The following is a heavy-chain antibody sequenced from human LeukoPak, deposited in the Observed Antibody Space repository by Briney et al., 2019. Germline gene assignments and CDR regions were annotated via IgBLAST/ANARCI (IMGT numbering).Heavy chain of an antibody. V-gene: IGHV1-8*01. Sequence: ASVKVSCKASGYTFTSCDINWVRQATGRGLECMGWMNPNSGNTGYGQSLQGRITMTRDISIGTAYIELSNLTSEDTAIYYCTRGSSGRRDNWGQGTLVTVSA. D-gene: IGHD6-19*01. CDR2: MNPNSGNT. CDR3: TRGSSGRRDN. J-gene: IGHJ4*02. CDR1: GYTFTSCD.